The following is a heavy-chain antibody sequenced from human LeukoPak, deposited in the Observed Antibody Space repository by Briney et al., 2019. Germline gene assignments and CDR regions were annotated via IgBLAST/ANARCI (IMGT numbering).Heavy chain of an antibody. V-gene: IGHV3-30*18. D-gene: IGHD2-15*01. J-gene: IGHJ4*02. CDR2: TSFDGSYQ. Sequence: GGSLRLSCAASGFTFSGYWMAWVRQAPGKGLEWVAVTSFDGSYQYYADSVKGRFTVSRDNSKNTMYLQMNSLRADDTAVYYCAKARSTYCSGGGCYSCGLDSWGQGTLVTVSS. CDR3: AKARSTYCSGGGCYSCGLDS. CDR1: GFTFSGYW.